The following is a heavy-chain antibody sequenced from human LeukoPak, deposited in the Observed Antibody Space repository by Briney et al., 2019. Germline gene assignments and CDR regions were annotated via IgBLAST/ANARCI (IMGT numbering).Heavy chain of an antibody. V-gene: IGHV3-74*01. Sequence: GGSLRLSCAASGFTFSSYWMPWVRQAPGKGLVWVSRINSDGSSTSYADSVKGRFTISRDNAKNTLYLQMNSLRAEDTAVYYCARLTDYDFWSGSKPYYFDYWGQGTLVTVSS. CDR3: ARLTDYDFWSGSKPYYFDY. D-gene: IGHD3-3*01. CDR2: INSDGSST. J-gene: IGHJ4*02. CDR1: GFTFSSYW.